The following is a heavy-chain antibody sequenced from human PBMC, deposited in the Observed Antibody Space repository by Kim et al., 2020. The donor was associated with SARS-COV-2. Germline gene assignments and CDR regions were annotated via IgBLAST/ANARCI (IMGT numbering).Heavy chain of an antibody. D-gene: IGHD5-12*01. Sequence: ASVKVSCKASGYTFTGYYMHWVRQAPGQGLEWMGRINPNSGGTNYAQKFQGRVTMTRDTSISTAYMELSRLRSDDTAVYYCARVGTSSGPIWYFDYWGQGTLVTVSS. CDR1: GYTFTGYY. CDR2: INPNSGGT. V-gene: IGHV1-2*06. CDR3: ARVGTSSGPIWYFDY. J-gene: IGHJ4*02.